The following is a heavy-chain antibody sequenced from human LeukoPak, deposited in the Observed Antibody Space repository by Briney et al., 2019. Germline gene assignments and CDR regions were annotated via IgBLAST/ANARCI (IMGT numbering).Heavy chain of an antibody. CDR3: ASTAHDYGDLGYFDY. D-gene: IGHD4-17*01. CDR1: GFTFSSYA. J-gene: IGHJ4*02. Sequence: GGSLRLSCAASGFTFSSYAMHWVRQAPGKGLEWVAVISYDGSNKYYADSVKGRFTISRDNSENTLYLQMNSLRAEDTAVYYCASTAHDYGDLGYFDYWGQGTLVTVSS. CDR2: ISYDGSNK. V-gene: IGHV3-30-3*01.